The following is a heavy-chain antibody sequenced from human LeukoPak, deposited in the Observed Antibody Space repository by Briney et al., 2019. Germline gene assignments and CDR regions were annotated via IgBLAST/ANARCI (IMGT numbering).Heavy chain of an antibody. CDR2: IYYSGST. Sequence: SETLSLTCTVSGGSISSYYWSWIRQPPGKGLEWIGYIYYSGSTNYNPSLKSRVTMSVDTSKNQFSLKLSSVTAADTAVYYCARDSEMTDAFDIWGQGTMVTVSS. V-gene: IGHV4-59*12. J-gene: IGHJ3*02. CDR1: GGSISSYY. CDR3: ARDSEMTDAFDI. D-gene: IGHD5-24*01.